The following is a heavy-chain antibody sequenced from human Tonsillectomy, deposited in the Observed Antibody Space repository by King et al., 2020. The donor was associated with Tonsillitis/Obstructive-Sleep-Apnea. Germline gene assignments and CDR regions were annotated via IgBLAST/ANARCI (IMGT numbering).Heavy chain of an antibody. D-gene: IGHD3-3*01. Sequence: VQLVESGGGVVQPGRSLRLSCAASGFIFSHYAMHWVRQAPGKGLEWVTIISYDESKKYYADSVKGRFTISRDSSKNTLYLQMNSLRAEDTAMYYCARDRQVPLVGPNFDFRSGYLSYWGQGTLVTVSS. V-gene: IGHV3-30*04. J-gene: IGHJ4*02. CDR2: ISYDESKK. CDR1: GFIFSHYA. CDR3: ARDRQVPLVGPNFDFRSGYLSY.